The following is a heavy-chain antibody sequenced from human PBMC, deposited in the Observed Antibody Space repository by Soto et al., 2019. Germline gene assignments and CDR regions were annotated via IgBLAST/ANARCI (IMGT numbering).Heavy chain of an antibody. V-gene: IGHV3-48*02. Sequence: EVQVVESGGVLVQPGGSLRLSCEGSGFTFSTYNMDWVRQAPGKGLEWVSYMSNTGRTIFYADSVRGRFTISRDNAKNALFLQMNSLRDEDTAVYYCARDGNRGYAMDVWGQGNTVTVSS. CDR2: MSNTGRTI. J-gene: IGHJ6*02. CDR3: ARDGNRGYAMDV. CDR1: GFTFSTYN.